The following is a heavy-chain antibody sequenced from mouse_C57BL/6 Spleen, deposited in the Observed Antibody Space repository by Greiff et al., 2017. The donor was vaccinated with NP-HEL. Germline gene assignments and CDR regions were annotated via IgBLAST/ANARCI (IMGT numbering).Heavy chain of an antibody. CDR2: IYPRDGST. J-gene: IGHJ3*01. CDR1: GYTFTSYD. V-gene: IGHV1-85*01. CDR3: ARDDSNYPPWFAY. Sequence: VKLQQSGPELVKPGASVKLSCKASGYTFTSYDINWVKQRPGQGLEWIGWIYPRDGSTKYNEKFKGKATLTVDTSSSTAYMELHSLTSEDSAVDFCARDDSNYPPWFAYWGQGTLVTVSA. D-gene: IGHD2-5*01.